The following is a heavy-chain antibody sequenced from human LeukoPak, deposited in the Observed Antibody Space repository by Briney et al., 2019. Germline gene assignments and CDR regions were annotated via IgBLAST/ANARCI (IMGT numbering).Heavy chain of an antibody. CDR3: ARESSTSQTNLFDS. V-gene: IGHV4-59*11. CDR1: GDSITSHY. J-gene: IGHJ4*02. D-gene: IGHD6-6*01. Sequence: SETLSLTCTVSGDSITSHYWSWIRQPPGKGLEWIGYLHYRGNTNHNSSLKSRMTISLDTSRNQFSLRLSSVTAADTAIYFCARESSTSQTNLFDSWGQGTLVTVSS. CDR2: LHYRGNT.